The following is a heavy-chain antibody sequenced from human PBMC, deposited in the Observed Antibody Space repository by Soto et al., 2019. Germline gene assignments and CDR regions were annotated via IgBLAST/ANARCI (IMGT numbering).Heavy chain of an antibody. Sequence: QVQLQESGPGLVKPSETLFLTCAVSGDSISSSNWWSWYRQTPGKGLELIGVMFGSGSSNYNPCVNGRVTISPDTSKNHFSLKLLSLTAADTAIYYCAREGFDHRPDYWGQGIPVTVSS. CDR1: GDSISSSNW. CDR2: MFGSGSS. V-gene: IGHV4-4*02. CDR3: AREGFDHRPDY. J-gene: IGHJ4*02.